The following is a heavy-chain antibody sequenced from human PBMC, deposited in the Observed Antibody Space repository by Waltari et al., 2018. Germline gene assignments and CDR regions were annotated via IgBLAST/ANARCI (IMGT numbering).Heavy chain of an antibody. CDR3: ARDQRPYSSSWYYPYYFDY. Sequence: QVQLQQWGAGLLKPSETLSLTCAVYGGSFSGYYWSWIRQPPGKGLEWIGEINHSGSTNYNPSLKSRVTISVDTSKNQFSLKLSSVTAADTAVYYCARDQRPYSSSWYYPYYFDYWGQGTLVTVSS. D-gene: IGHD6-13*01. CDR1: GGSFSGYY. V-gene: IGHV4-34*01. CDR2: INHSGST. J-gene: IGHJ4*02.